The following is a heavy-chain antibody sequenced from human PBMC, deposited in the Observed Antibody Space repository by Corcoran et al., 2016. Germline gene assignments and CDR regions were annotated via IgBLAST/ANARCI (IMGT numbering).Heavy chain of an antibody. V-gene: IGHV1-8*01. J-gene: IGHJ6*02. CDR3: GRGYDFWSGYYYYYYYYGMDV. Sequence: QVQLVQSGAEVKKPGASVKVSCKASGYTFTSYDINWVRQATGQGLEWMGWMNPNSGNTGYAQKFQGRVTMTRNTSISTAYMELSSLRSEDTAVDYWGRGYDFWSGYYYYYYYYGMDVWGQGTTVTVSS. CDR1: GYTFTSYD. D-gene: IGHD3-3*01. CDR2: MNPNSGNT.